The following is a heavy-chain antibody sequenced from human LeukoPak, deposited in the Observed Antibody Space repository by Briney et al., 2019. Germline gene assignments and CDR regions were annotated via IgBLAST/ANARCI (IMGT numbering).Heavy chain of an antibody. CDR2: ISGSGGST. J-gene: IGHJ4*02. D-gene: IGHD3-22*01. Sequence: GGSLRLSCAASGFTFSSYAMSWVRQAPGKGLEWVSAISGSGGSTYYADSVKGRFTISRDNSKNTLYLQMNSLRAEDTAVYYCARDEDYDSSGYNQYYFDYWGQGTLVTVSS. V-gene: IGHV3-23*01. CDR3: ARDEDYDSSGYNQYYFDY. CDR1: GFTFSSYA.